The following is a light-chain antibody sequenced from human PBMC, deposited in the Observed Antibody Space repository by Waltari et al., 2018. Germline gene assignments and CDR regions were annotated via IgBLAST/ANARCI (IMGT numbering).Light chain of an antibody. CDR1: QSIANY. CDR2: GAS. J-gene: IGKJ3*01. CDR3: QQRPFT. V-gene: IGKV3-11*01. Sequence: EIVLTQSPATLSLSPGERATLSCRASQSIANYLAWYQHKPGQAPRLLIYGASKRATGIPARFSGSGSGTDFTLTISSLEPEDFAVYYRQQRPFTFGPGTKVDLK.